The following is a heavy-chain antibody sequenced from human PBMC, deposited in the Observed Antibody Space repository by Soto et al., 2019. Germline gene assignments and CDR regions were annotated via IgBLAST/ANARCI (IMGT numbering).Heavy chain of an antibody. D-gene: IGHD2-2*01. CDR1: GFTFSSYW. Sequence: EVQLVDSGGGLVQPGGSLRLSCAASGFTFSSYWMSWVRQAPGKGLEWVANIKQDGSEKYYVDSVKGRFTISRDNAKNSLYLQMNSLRAEDTAVYYCAREPEDIVVVPGYYYYYGMDVWGQGTTVTVSS. CDR2: IKQDGSEK. J-gene: IGHJ6*02. CDR3: AREPEDIVVVPGYYYYYGMDV. V-gene: IGHV3-7*03.